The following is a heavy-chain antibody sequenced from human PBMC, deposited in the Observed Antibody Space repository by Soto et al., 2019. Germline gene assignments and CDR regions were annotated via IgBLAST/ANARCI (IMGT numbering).Heavy chain of an antibody. CDR1: GFTFSSYA. J-gene: IGHJ6*03. CDR2: ISGSGGST. D-gene: IGHD2-2*01. V-gene: IGHV3-23*01. Sequence: PGGSLRLSCAASGFTFSSYAMSWVRQAPGKGLEWVSAISGSGGSTYYADSVKGRFTISRDNSKSTLYLQMNSLRAEDTAVYYCVKGDYCSSTSCYVGYYYMDVWGKGTTVTVSS. CDR3: VKGDYCSSTSCYVGYYYMDV.